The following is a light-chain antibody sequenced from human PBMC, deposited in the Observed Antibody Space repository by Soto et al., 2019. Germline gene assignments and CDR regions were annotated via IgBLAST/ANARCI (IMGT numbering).Light chain of an antibody. J-gene: IGLJ1*01. CDR3: SSYTSSSTLDV. V-gene: IGLV2-14*01. CDR2: DVS. Sequence: QSVLTQPASVSGSPGQSITISCTGTSSDVGAYNYVSWYQQHPGKAPKLIIYDVSNRPSGVSNRFSGSKSGNTASLTISGLQAEDEADYHCSSYTSSSTLDVFGTGTKVTVL. CDR1: SSDVGAYNY.